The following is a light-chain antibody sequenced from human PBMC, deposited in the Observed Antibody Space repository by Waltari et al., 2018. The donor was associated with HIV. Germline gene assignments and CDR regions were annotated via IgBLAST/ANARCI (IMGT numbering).Light chain of an antibody. J-gene: IGLJ2*01. V-gene: IGLV2-8*01. CDR1: SNNIGTYNF. CDR2: DVP. Sequence: QSALTQPPSASGSPGQSVAISCTGSSNNIGTYNFVSWYQHHPGKAPKLLMYDVPRRPPVIPNRVAGTRSGYTAYLTVSALQVEDEADYYCVPYTEKDTLLLFGGGTKLAV. CDR3: VPYTEKDTLLL.